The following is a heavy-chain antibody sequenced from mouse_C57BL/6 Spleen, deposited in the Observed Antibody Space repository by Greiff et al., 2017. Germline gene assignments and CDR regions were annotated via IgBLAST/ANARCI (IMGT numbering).Heavy chain of an antibody. CDR2: SRNKANDYTT. D-gene: IGHD2-2*01. CDR1: GFTFSDFY. Sequence: EVMLVESGGGLVQSGRSLRLSCATSGFTFSDFYMEWVRQAPGKGLEWIAASRNKANDYTTEYSASVKGRFIVSRDTSQSILYLQMNALRAEDTAIYYCARDALSTMVTTGWYFDVWGTGTTVTVSS. CDR3: ARDALSTMVTTGWYFDV. V-gene: IGHV7-1*01. J-gene: IGHJ1*03.